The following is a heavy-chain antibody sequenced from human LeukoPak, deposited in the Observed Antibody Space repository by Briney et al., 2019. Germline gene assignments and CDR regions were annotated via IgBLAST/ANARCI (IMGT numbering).Heavy chain of an antibody. Sequence: GGSPRLSCAASGFTFSNYNMNWVRQAPGKGLEWVSYISSDSSTINYGDSVKGRFTISRDNAKNSLYLQMNSLRDEDTAVYYCARDIVGATNEPDYWGQGTLVTVSS. CDR3: ARDIVGATNEPDY. V-gene: IGHV3-48*02. CDR2: ISSDSSTI. D-gene: IGHD1-26*01. J-gene: IGHJ4*02. CDR1: GFTFSNYN.